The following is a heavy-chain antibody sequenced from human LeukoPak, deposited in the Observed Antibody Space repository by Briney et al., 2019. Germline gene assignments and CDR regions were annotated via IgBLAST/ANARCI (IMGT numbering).Heavy chain of an antibody. CDR3: ARGRGSGWYRWFDP. Sequence: ASVKVSCKASGYTFTSYDINWVRQATGQGLEWMGWMNSNSGNIGYAQNFQGRVTITRNTSISTAYMELSSLRSEDTAVYYCARGRGSGWYRWFDPWGQGTLVTVSS. D-gene: IGHD6-19*01. CDR2: MNSNSGNI. CDR1: GYTFTSYD. V-gene: IGHV1-8*01. J-gene: IGHJ5*02.